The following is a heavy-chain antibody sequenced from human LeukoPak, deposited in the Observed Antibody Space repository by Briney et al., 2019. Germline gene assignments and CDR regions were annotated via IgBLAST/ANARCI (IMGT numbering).Heavy chain of an antibody. CDR2: ISSSSSYI. J-gene: IGHJ4*02. V-gene: IGHV3-21*01. CDR1: GFTFSSYS. Sequence: PGGSLTLSCAASGFTFSSYSMNWVRQAPGKGLEWVSSISSSSSYIYYADSVKGRFTISRDNAKNSLYLQMNSLRAEDTAVYYCARYYPGRAVAGPFDYWGQGTLVTVSS. CDR3: ARYYPGRAVAGPFDY. D-gene: IGHD6-19*01.